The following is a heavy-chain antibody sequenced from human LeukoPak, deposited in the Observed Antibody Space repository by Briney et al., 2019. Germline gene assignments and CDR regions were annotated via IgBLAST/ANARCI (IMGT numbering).Heavy chain of an antibody. V-gene: IGHV3-74*01. D-gene: IGHD3-9*01. CDR3: ARYYDILTGYYPFDY. CDR2: INGDGRNI. CDR1: GFTFSSYW. Sequence: GGSLRLSCVASGFTFSSYWMHWVRQDPRKGLVWVSRINGDGRNINYADSVRGRFTISRDNAKNSLYLQMNSLRAEDTAVYYCARYYDILTGYYPFDYWGQGTLVTVSS. J-gene: IGHJ4*02.